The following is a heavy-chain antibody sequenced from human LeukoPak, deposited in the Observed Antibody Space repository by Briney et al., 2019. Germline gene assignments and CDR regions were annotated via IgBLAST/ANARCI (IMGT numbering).Heavy chain of an antibody. CDR3: VCGQPNQWLRGV. CDR2: IKQDGSEK. V-gene: IGHV3-7*01. CDR1: GFTFSTYW. D-gene: IGHD6-19*01. J-gene: IGHJ6*04. Sequence: PGGSLRLSCAASGFTFSTYWMSWVRQAPGKGLEWVANIKQDGSEKYYVDSVKGRFTISRDNAKNSLYLQMNSLRVEDTAVYYCVCGQPNQWLRGVWGKGTTVTVSS.